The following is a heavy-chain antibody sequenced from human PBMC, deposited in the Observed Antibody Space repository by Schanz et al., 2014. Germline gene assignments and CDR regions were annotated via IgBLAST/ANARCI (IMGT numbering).Heavy chain of an antibody. CDR3: GRAGTGMAGWYFEL. J-gene: IGHJ2*01. CDR2: ISNNGDST. CDR1: GFSFSTYW. V-gene: IGHV3-64D*06. D-gene: IGHD5-18*01. Sequence: EVQLVESGGGLVQPGGSLRLSCAASGFSFSTYWMSWVRQAPGKGLEYISAISNNGDSTYYADSVKGRFTISRDNSKNTLFLQMSSLRVDDMAVYYCGRAGTGMAGWYFELWGHGTLVTVAS.